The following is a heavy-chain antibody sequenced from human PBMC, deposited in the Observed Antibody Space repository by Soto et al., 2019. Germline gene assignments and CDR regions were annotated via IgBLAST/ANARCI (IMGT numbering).Heavy chain of an antibody. CDR1: GYTFTSYD. J-gene: IGHJ5*02. V-gene: IGHV1-8*01. CDR2: MNPNSGNT. CDR3: AGVAATPPFNWFDP. Sequence: QVQLVQSGAEVKKPGASVKVSCKASGYTFTSYDINWVRQATGQGLEWMGWMNPNSGNTGYAQKFQGRVTMTRNTSISTAYMELSRLRSEDTAVYYCAGVAATPPFNWFDPWGQGTLVTVSS. D-gene: IGHD2-15*01.